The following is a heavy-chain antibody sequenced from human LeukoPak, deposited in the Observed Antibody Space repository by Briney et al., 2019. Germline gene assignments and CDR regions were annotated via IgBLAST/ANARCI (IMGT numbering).Heavy chain of an antibody. V-gene: IGHV4-4*07. CDR1: GGSINSYY. J-gene: IGHJ4*02. Sequence: PSETLSLTCTVSGGSINSYYWSWIRQPAGKGLEWIGRIYTSGSTNYNPSLKSRVTMSVDTSKNQFSLKLSSVTAADTAAYYCARDRYYYDSSGYFYFDYWGQGTLVTVSS. CDR3: ARDRYYYDSSGYFYFDY. D-gene: IGHD3-22*01. CDR2: IYTSGST.